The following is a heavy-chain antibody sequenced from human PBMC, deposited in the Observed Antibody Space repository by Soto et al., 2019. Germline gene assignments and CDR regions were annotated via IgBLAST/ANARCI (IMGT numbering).Heavy chain of an antibody. V-gene: IGHV3-30*03. Sequence: PGGSLRLSCAASGFTFSSYGMHWVRQAPGKGLEWVAVISYDGSNKYYADSVKGRFTISRDNSKNTLYLQMNSLRAEDTAVYYCARGYCSGGSCYSDAFDIWGQGTMVTVSS. D-gene: IGHD2-15*01. CDR3: ARGYCSGGSCYSDAFDI. CDR1: GFTFSSYG. J-gene: IGHJ3*02. CDR2: ISYDGSNK.